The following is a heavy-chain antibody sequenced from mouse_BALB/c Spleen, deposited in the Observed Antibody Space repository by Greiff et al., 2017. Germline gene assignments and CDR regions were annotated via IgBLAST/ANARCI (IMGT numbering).Heavy chain of an antibody. CDR3: TRATTDSYAMDY. CDR2: IYPGSGST. Sequence: LQQPGSELVRPGASVKLSCKASGYTFTSYWMHWVKQRPGQGLEWIGNIYPGSGSTNYDEKFKSKATLTVDTSSSTAYMQLSSLTSEDSAVYYCTRATTDSYAMDYWGQGTSVTVSS. D-gene: IGHD1-1*01. V-gene: IGHV1S22*01. J-gene: IGHJ4*01. CDR1: GYTFTSYW.